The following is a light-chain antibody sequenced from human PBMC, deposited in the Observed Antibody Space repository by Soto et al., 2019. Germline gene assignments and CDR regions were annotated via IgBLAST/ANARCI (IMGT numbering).Light chain of an antibody. CDR3: SSYTSGSTRV. CDR1: SSDVGGYNY. V-gene: IGLV2-14*01. CDR2: EVS. Sequence: QSALTQPASVSGSPGQSITISCTGTSSDVGGYNYVSWYQQHPGKAPKLMIYEVSNRPSGVSNRFSGSKSGYTASLTISGLQSEDEADYYCSSYTSGSTRVFGGGTKLTVL. J-gene: IGLJ3*02.